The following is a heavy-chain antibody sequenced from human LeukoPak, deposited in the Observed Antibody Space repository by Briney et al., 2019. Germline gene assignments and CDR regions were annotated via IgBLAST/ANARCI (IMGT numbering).Heavy chain of an antibody. V-gene: IGHV1-2*02. CDR3: ARYCSSTSCPDRAFDI. CDR2: INPNSGGT. D-gene: IGHD2-2*01. J-gene: IGHJ3*02. CDR1: GYTFTGYY. Sequence: GASVKVSCKASGYTFTGYYMHWVRQAPGQGLEWMGWINPNSGGTNYAQKFQGRVTMTRDTSISTAYMELSRLRSGDTAVYYCARYCSSTSCPDRAFDIWGQGTMVTVSS.